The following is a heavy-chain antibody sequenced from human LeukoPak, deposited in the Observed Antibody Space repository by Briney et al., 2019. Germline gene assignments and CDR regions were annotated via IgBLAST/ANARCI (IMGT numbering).Heavy chain of an antibody. CDR3: ARKCSSTSCYNY. V-gene: IGHV4-34*01. CDR2: INHSGST. J-gene: IGHJ4*02. Sequence: SETLSLTCAVYGGSFSGYYWSWIRQPPGKGLEWIGEINHSGSTNYNPSLKSRVTISVDTSKNQFSMKLSSVTAADTAVYYCARKCSSTSCYNYWGQGTLVTVSS. CDR1: GGSFSGYY. D-gene: IGHD2-2*01.